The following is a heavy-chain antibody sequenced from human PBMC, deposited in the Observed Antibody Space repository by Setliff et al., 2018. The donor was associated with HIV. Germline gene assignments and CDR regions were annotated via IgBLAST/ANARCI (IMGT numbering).Heavy chain of an antibody. CDR3: ARGARLLAGYSDRWDYYYMGV. D-gene: IGHD6-13*01. Sequence: SETLSLTCTVSGGSISSYYWSWIRQPPGKGLEWIGYIYYSGSTNYNPSLKSRVTIPVDTSKNQFSLKVNSVTAADTAVYYCARGARLLAGYSDRWDYYYMGVWGRGTTVTVSS. CDR2: IYYSGST. V-gene: IGHV4-59*08. J-gene: IGHJ6*03. CDR1: GGSISSYY.